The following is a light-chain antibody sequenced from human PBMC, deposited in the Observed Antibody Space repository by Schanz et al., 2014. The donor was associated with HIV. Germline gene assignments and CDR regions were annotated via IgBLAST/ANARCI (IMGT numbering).Light chain of an antibody. Sequence: QSALTQPASVSGSPGQSITISCTGTSSDVGGYKYVSWYQQYPGKAPKLMIYDVSNRPSGVSNRFSGSKSGNTASLSISGLQADDAADYYCSSFSKSMTLLLGGGTKLTVL. CDR2: DVS. CDR1: SSDVGGYKY. CDR3: SSFSKSMTLL. V-gene: IGLV2-14*01. J-gene: IGLJ2*01.